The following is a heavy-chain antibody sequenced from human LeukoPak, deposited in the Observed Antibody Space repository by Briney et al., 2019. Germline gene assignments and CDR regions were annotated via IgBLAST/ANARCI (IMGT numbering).Heavy chain of an antibody. Sequence: GGSLRLSCAASGFTFSRYWMHWVRQAPGKGLVWVSRINSDGSSTGYAESVKGRFTISRDNTKNSLYLQMNSLRAEDTALYYCARVGYGGTYYYQYMDVWGKGTTVTVSS. V-gene: IGHV3-74*01. D-gene: IGHD4-23*01. CDR1: GFTFSRYW. J-gene: IGHJ6*03. CDR2: INSDGSST. CDR3: ARVGYGGTYYYQYMDV.